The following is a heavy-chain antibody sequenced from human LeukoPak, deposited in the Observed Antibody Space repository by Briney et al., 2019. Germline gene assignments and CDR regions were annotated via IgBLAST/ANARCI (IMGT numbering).Heavy chain of an antibody. CDR3: ARHLSVGSYPLDH. V-gene: IGHV4-61*01. J-gene: IGHJ4*02. CDR2: IHDSGST. D-gene: IGHD3-16*02. CDR1: GGSVSSGSYY. Sequence: LETLCVTCTVSGGSVSSGSYYWSCIRQTPGKGLEWIAHIHDSGSTSYNPSLKSRLTMSVDTSKNQFSLRLTSVAAADTAVYYCARHLSVGSYPLDHWGQGTRVTFSS.